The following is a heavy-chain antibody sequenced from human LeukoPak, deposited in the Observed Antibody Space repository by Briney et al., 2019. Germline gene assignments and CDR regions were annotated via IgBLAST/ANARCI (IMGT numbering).Heavy chain of an antibody. V-gene: IGHV4-59*11. Sequence: ASETLSLTCTVSGGSISGHYWSWIRQPPGRELEWIGYIYYSGTTNYNPSLKSRVTISVDTSKNQFSLKLSSVTAADTAVYYCARSHYATAIGYWGQGTLVTVSS. J-gene: IGHJ4*02. D-gene: IGHD2-2*02. CDR3: ARSHYATAIGY. CDR2: IYYSGTT. CDR1: GGSISGHY.